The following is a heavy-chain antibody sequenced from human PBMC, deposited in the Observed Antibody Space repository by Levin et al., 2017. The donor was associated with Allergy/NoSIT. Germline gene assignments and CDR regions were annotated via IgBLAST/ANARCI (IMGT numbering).Heavy chain of an antibody. CDR1: GGSISSSSYY. CDR3: ASGSGGRPVNYFDY. D-gene: IGHD2-15*01. V-gene: IGHV4-39*01. Sequence: SETLSLTCTVSGGSISSSSYYWGWIRQPPGKGLEWIGSIYYSGSTYYNPSLKSRVTISVDTSKNQFSLKLSSVTAADTAVYYCASGSGGRPVNYFDYWGQGTLVTVSS. J-gene: IGHJ4*02. CDR2: IYYSGST.